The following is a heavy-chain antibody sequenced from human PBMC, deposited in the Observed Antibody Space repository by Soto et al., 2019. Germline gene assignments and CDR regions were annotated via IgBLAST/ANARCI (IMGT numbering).Heavy chain of an antibody. V-gene: IGHV3-33*01. CDR2: IWYDGSNK. CDR1: GFTFSSYG. CDR3: ARDKYYYDSSGYYYGYYYGMDV. D-gene: IGHD3-22*01. J-gene: IGHJ6*02. Sequence: PGGSLRLSCAASGFTFSSYGMHWVRQAPGKGLEWVAVIWYDGSNKYYADSVKGRFTISRDNSKNTLYLQMNSLRAEDTAVYYCARDKYYYDSSGYYYGYYYGMDVWGQGTTVTVSS.